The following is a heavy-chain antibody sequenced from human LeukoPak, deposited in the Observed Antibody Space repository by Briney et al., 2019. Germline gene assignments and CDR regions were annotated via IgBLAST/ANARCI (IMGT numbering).Heavy chain of an antibody. V-gene: IGHV4-39*01. D-gene: IGHD1-1*01. Sequence: PSETLSLTCTVSGGSISSSSYYWGWIRQPPGKGLEWIGSIYYSGSTYYNLSLKSRVTMSVDTSKNQFSLKLSSVTAADTAVYYCARHVFRQSRPTHFDLWGRGTLVTVSS. J-gene: IGHJ2*01. CDR2: IYYSGST. CDR1: GGSISSSSYY. CDR3: ARHVFRQSRPTHFDL.